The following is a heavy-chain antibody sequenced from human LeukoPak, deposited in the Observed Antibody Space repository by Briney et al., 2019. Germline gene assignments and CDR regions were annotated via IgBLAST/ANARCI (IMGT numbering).Heavy chain of an antibody. CDR2: ISGSGGST. D-gene: IGHD1-1*01. CDR3: AKDGTTTITFDY. CDR1: GFTFSSYA. V-gene: IGHV3-23*01. Sequence: GGSLRLSCAASGFTFSSYAMSWVRQAPGKGLEWVSVISGSGGSTYYRDSVKGRFTISRDNSENTLYLQMNSLRAEDTAVYYCAKDGTTTITFDYWGQGTLVTVSS. J-gene: IGHJ4*02.